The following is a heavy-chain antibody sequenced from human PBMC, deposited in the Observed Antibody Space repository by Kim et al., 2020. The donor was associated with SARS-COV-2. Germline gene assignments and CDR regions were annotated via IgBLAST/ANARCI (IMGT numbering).Heavy chain of an antibody. CDR2: INRDGSTT. D-gene: IGHD1-26*01. CDR1: GFSVSDYW. J-gene: IGHJ4*02. Sequence: GGSLRLSCAASGFSVSDYWMHWVRQPPGEGLVWVSHINRDGSTTNYADFVRGRFTISRDNAKNTLYLQMSSLRAEDTAVYFCVRGVGATTFWGQGILVTV. V-gene: IGHV3-74*01. CDR3: VRGVGATTF.